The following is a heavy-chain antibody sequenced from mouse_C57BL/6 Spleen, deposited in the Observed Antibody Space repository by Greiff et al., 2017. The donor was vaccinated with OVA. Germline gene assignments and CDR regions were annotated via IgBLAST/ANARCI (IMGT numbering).Heavy chain of an antibody. CDR1: GFNIKDDY. CDR2: IDPENGDT. CDR3: TTYYGSSPAWFAY. V-gene: IGHV14-4*01. Sequence: VHVKQSGAELVRPGASVKLSCTASGFNIKDDYMHWVKQRPEQGLEWIGWIDPENGDTEYASKFQGKATITADTSSNTAYLQLSSLTSEDTAVYYCTTYYGSSPAWFAYWGQGTLVTVSA. D-gene: IGHD1-1*01. J-gene: IGHJ3*01.